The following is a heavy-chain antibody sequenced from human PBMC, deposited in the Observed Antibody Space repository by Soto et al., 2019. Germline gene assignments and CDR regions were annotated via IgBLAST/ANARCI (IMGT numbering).Heavy chain of an antibody. CDR1: GGTFSSYA. V-gene: IGHV1-69*13. Sequence: GASVKVSCKASGGTFSSYAISWVRQAPGQGLEWMGGIIPIFGTANYAQKFQGRVTITADESTSTAYMELSSLRSEDTAVYYCARDPHTYNWNSGGKPSRQFPYTWFDPWGQGTLVTVSS. J-gene: IGHJ5*02. D-gene: IGHD1-7*01. CDR3: ARDPHTYNWNSGGKPSRQFPYTWFDP. CDR2: IIPIFGTA.